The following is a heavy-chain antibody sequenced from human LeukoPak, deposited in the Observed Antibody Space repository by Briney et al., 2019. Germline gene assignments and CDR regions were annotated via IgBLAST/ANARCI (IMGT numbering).Heavy chain of an antibody. Sequence: SGTLSLTCAVYGGSFSGYYWSWIRQPPGKGLEWIGEINHSGSTNYNPSLKSRVTISVDTSKNQFSLKLSSVTAADTAVYYCARGHVVVAAPFDYWGQGTLVTVSS. CDR2: INHSGST. CDR3: ARGHVVVAAPFDY. D-gene: IGHD2-15*01. J-gene: IGHJ4*02. CDR1: GGSFSGYY. V-gene: IGHV4-34*01.